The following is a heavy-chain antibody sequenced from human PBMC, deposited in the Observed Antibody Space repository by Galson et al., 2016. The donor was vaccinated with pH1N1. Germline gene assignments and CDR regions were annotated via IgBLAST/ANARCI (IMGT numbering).Heavy chain of an antibody. D-gene: IGHD5-12*01. Sequence: SLRLSCAASGFTFTSYAMHWVRQAPGKGLEWVAVILYDGTNEYYADSVKGRFTISRDKTQSKVYLQMNSLRTEDTAVYYCVRDNEYSGHEGVHWAQGTLVIVSS. V-gene: IGHV3-30*04. J-gene: IGHJ4*02. CDR3: VRDNEYSGHEGVH. CDR2: ILYDGTNE. CDR1: GFTFTSYA.